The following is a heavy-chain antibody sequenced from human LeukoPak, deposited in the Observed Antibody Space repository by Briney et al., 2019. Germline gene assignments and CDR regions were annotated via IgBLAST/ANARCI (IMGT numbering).Heavy chain of an antibody. V-gene: IGHV4-61*01. CDR3: ASYYYDSSGYSGIDY. D-gene: IGHD3-22*01. CDR1: GGSVSSGSYY. Sequence: SETLSLTCTVSGGSVSSGSYYWSWSRQPPGKGLEWIGYIYYSGSTNYNPSLKSRVTISVDTSKNQFSLKLSSVTAADTAVYYCASYYYDSSGYSGIDYWGQGTLVTVSS. J-gene: IGHJ4*02. CDR2: IYYSGST.